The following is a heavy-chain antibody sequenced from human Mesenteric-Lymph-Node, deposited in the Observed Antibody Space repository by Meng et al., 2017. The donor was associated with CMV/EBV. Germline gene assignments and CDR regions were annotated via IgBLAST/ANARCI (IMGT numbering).Heavy chain of an antibody. D-gene: IGHD1-1*01. CDR3: ARGVQY. J-gene: IGHJ4*02. Sequence: GESLKISCAASGFTFSSYAMHWVRQAPGKGLEWVAFIWYDGTNKYYVDSLKGRFTISRDNSKNTVYLQMNSLRVEDTAVYYCARGVQYWGQGTLVTVSS. CDR1: GFTFSSYA. CDR2: IWYDGTNK. V-gene: IGHV3-30*02.